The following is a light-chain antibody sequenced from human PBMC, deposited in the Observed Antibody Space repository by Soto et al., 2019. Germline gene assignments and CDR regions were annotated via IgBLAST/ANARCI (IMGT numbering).Light chain of an antibody. CDR2: AAS. Sequence: EIVLTQSPGTLSLSPGERDTLSCRASQRVSGSYLAWYQQKPGQATRLLISAASSRATGIPDRFSGSGSGTDFTLTIIRLEPEDFAVYYCQQYGSSPPITFGQGTRLEIK. V-gene: IGKV3-20*01. CDR3: QQYGSSPPIT. CDR1: QRVSGSY. J-gene: IGKJ5*01.